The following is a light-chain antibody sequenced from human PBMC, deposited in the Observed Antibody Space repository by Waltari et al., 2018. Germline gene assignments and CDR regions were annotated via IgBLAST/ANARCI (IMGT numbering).Light chain of an antibody. Sequence: ETELTQTPGTASLSPAERVTLSCRASQTVGSSSLAWYQQKPGQAPRLVIYRASRRATVIPDRFSGSGSGTDFSLTISRLEPEDFAVYYCQQHGTLPATFGQGTKVEIK. V-gene: IGKV3-20*01. CDR2: RAS. CDR3: QQHGTLPAT. J-gene: IGKJ1*01. CDR1: QTVGSSS.